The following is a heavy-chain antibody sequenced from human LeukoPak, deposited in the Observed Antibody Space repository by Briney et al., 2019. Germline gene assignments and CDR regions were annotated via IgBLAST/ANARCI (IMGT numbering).Heavy chain of an antibody. CDR2: INPNSGGT. CDR1: GYMFTGYY. D-gene: IGHD2-21*02. Sequence: GASVTVSCKASGYMFTGYYMHWVRQAPGQGLEWMGWINPNSGGTNYAQKFQGRVTMTRDTSISTAYMELSSLRSDDTAVYYCARGYCSGDCFTLFDYWGQGTLVTVSP. J-gene: IGHJ4*02. V-gene: IGHV1-2*02. CDR3: ARGYCSGDCFTLFDY.